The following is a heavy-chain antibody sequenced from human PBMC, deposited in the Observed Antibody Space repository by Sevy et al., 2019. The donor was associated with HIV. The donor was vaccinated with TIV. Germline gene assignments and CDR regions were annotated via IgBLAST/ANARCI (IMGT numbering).Heavy chain of an antibody. Sequence: SETLSLTCAVSGGSVSSDNYYWTWIRQHPGKGLEWIGYIYHLGSTSSNPSLNSRVTISVDTSKNQFSLKLRSVTAADTAVYFCAREAGYCSNGVCYTGWFDPWGQGTLVTVSS. V-gene: IGHV4-31*11. D-gene: IGHD2-8*01. CDR3: AREAGYCSNGVCYTGWFDP. CDR1: GGSVSSDNYY. CDR2: IYHLGST. J-gene: IGHJ5*02.